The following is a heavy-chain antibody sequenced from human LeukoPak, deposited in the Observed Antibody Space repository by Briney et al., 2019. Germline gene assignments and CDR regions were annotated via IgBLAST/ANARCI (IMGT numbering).Heavy chain of an antibody. Sequence: PGGSLRLSCAASGFTFSAYYMTWIRQAPGKGLEWISSMSTGDVIYYADSVRGRFTISRDNAKNSLYLQMSSLRAEDTAVYYCAGAPYDPSGYYFSLDYWGRGILVTVSS. J-gene: IGHJ4*02. CDR1: GFTFSAYY. CDR3: AGAPYDPSGYYFSLDY. V-gene: IGHV3-69-1*01. D-gene: IGHD3-22*01. CDR2: MSTGDVI.